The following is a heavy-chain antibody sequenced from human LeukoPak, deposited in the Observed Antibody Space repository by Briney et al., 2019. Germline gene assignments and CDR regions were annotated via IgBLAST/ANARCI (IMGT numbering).Heavy chain of an antibody. V-gene: IGHV3-15*01. J-gene: IGHJ4*02. CDR3: TTECSGGSCYSFYY. D-gene: IGHD2-15*01. CDR1: GFTFSNAC. CDR2: IKRKAGGGTT. Sequence: PGGSLRLSCAASGFTFSNACMSWVRQAPGKGLEWVCRIKRKAGGGTTDYAAPVKGRFTISRDDSKTTLYLQMNSLKTEDTAVYYCTTECSGGSCYSFYYWGQGTLVTVSS.